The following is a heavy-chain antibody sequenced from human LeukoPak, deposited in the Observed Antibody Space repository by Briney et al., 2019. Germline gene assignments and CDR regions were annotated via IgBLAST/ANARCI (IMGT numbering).Heavy chain of an antibody. CDR3: ARDLPCGNSGCSDY. CDR1: GGSISSSSYY. CDR2: IYYSGST. J-gene: IGHJ4*02. D-gene: IGHD6-19*01. Sequence: PSETLSLTCTVSGGSISSSSYYWGWIRQPPGKGLEWIGSIYYSGSTYYNPSLKSRVTISVDTSKNQFSLKLSSVTAADTAVYYCARDLPCGNSGCSDYWGQGTLVTVSS. V-gene: IGHV4-39*07.